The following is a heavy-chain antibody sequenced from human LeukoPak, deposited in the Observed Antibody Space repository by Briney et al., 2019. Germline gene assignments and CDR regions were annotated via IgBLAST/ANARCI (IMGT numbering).Heavy chain of an antibody. CDR3: ARGPPNRRYHY. CDR2: MSPNSGDT. J-gene: IGHJ4*02. CDR1: GYTFTSHK. Sequence: GASVTVTCKASGYTFTSHKFNWVRPATGQRPEWMGWMSPNSGDTGYAQKFQDRVTMTRNTSISTAYTELSSLRSDDTAVYYCARGPPNRRYHYSGPGTLFTVSS. D-gene: IGHD1-14*01. V-gene: IGHV1-8*01.